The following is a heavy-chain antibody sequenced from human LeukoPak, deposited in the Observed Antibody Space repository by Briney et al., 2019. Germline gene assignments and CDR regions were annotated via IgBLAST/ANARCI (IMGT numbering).Heavy chain of an antibody. CDR1: GFTVSSNY. D-gene: IGHD3-10*01. J-gene: IGHJ4*02. Sequence: GGSLRLSCAASGFTVSSNYMSWVRQAPGKGLEWVSVIYSGGSTYYADSVKGRFTISRDNSKNTLYLQMNSLRAEDTAVYYCASSSLVRGVIIDFDYWGQGTLVTASS. V-gene: IGHV3-66*01. CDR3: ASSSLVRGVIIDFDY. CDR2: IYSGGST.